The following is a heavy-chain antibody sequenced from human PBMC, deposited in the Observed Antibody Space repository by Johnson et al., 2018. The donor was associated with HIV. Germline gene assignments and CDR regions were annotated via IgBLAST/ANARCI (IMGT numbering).Heavy chain of an antibody. CDR2: ISYDGSNK. J-gene: IGHJ3*02. V-gene: IGHV3-30-3*01. CDR1: GFTFSSYA. D-gene: IGHD4-17*01. Sequence: QVQLVESGGGVVQPGRSLRLSCAVSGFTFSSYAMHWVRQAPGKGLEWVAVISYDGSNKYYADSVKGRFTISRDNSKNTLYLQMNSLRVEDTAVYYCAREHYGDYSADAFDIWGQGTMVTVSS. CDR3: AREHYGDYSADAFDI.